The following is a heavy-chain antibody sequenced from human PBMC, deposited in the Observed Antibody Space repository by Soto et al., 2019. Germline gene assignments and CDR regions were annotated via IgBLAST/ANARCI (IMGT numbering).Heavy chain of an antibody. D-gene: IGHD4-17*01. CDR3: TTRDYGDYVIDY. V-gene: IGHV3-15*01. CDR1: VFTFSNAW. Sequence: PGGSLRLSCAASVFTFSNAWMSWVRQAPGKGLEWVGRIKSKTDGGTTDYAAPVKGRFTISRDDSKNTLYLQMNSLKTEDAAVYYCTTRDYGDYVIDYWGQGTLVTVSS. J-gene: IGHJ4*02. CDR2: IKSKTDGGTT.